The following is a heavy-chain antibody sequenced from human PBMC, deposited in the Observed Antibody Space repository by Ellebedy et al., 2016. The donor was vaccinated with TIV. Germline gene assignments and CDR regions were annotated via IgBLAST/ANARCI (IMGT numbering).Heavy chain of an antibody. CDR2: TYTNGDT. D-gene: IGHD2-15*01. CDR1: GGPIGSHY. J-gene: IGHJ5*02. Sequence: MPSETLFLTCNITGGPIGSHYWRWVRQTAGKGLEWIGRTYTNGDTNYNPSLKSRLTVSLDKSKNQFFLNLNSVTAADTSVYYCTRSSGGRPSAFDPWGQGILVSVSS. CDR3: TRSSGGRPSAFDP. V-gene: IGHV4-4*07.